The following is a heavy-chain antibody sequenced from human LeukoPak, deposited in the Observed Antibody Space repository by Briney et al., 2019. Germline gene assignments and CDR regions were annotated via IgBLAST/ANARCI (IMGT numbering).Heavy chain of an antibody. D-gene: IGHD2-2*02. CDR1: GFTFSTYS. V-gene: IGHV3-21*01. J-gene: IGHJ6*02. Sequence: GGSLRLSCAASGFTFSTYSMNWVRQAPGKGLEWVSSISSTSSYIYYADSVKGRFTISRDNAQKSLYLQMNSLRAEDTAVYYCAREEIVVVPAAINYYYYGMDVWGQGTTVTVSS. CDR3: AREEIVVVPAAINYYYYGMDV. CDR2: ISSTSSYI.